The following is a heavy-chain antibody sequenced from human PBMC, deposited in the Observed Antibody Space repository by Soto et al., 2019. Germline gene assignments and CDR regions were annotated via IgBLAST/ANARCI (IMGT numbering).Heavy chain of an antibody. CDR3: ARASVVTIRYYYYGMDV. D-gene: IGHD2-15*01. J-gene: IGHJ6*02. CDR1: GYTFTSYY. CDR2: LNPSGGST. V-gene: IGHV1-46*01. Sequence: ASVKVSCKASGYTFTSYYIPWVRQAPGQGLEWMGILNPSGGSTSSAQKFQGRVTMTRDTSTSTVYMELSSLRSEDTAVYYCARASVVTIRYYYYGMDVWGQGTTVTVAS.